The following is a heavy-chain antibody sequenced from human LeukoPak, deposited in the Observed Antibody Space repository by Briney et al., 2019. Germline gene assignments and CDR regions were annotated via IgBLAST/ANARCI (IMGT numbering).Heavy chain of an antibody. CDR2: ISAGGGST. CDR1: GSTFSSYA. J-gene: IGHJ5*02. CDR3: ARGGGLLWLEESPNCFDT. V-gene: IGHV3-23*01. D-gene: IGHD3-10*01. Sequence: GGSLRLSCTASGSTFSSYAVSWVRQAPGKGLEYVSTISAGGGSTFYADSMKGRSAISRDNSRNTVYLQMNSLRVEDTAVYYCARGGGLLWLEESPNCFDTWGQGTLVTVSS.